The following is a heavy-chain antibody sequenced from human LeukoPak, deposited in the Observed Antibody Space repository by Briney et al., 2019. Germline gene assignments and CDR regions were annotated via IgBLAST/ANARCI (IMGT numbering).Heavy chain of an antibody. CDR1: GFTFSSYD. J-gene: IGHJ6*02. CDR2: IGTAGDT. CDR3: ARERLLRFGEYGMDV. Sequence: GGSLRLSCAASGFTFSSYDMHWVRQATGKGLEWVSAIGTAGDTYYPGSVKGRFTISRENAKNSLYLQMNSLRAGDTAVYYCARERLLRFGEYGMDVWGQGTTVTVSS. D-gene: IGHD3-10*01. V-gene: IGHV3-13*04.